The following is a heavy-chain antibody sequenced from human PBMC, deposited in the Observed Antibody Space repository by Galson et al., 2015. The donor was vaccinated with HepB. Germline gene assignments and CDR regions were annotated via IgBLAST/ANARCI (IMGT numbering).Heavy chain of an antibody. V-gene: IGHV3-11*01. J-gene: IGHJ4*02. CDR2: ISSSGSTI. CDR3: ARGGPDPTPKLGYCTGGVCYMAY. D-gene: IGHD2-8*02. CDR1: GFTFSDYY. Sequence: SLRLSCAASGFTFSDYYMSWIRQAPGKGLEWVSYISSSGSTIYYADSVKGRFTISRDNAKNSLYLQMNSLRAEDTAVYYCARGGPDPTPKLGYCTGGVCYMAYWGQGTLVTVSS.